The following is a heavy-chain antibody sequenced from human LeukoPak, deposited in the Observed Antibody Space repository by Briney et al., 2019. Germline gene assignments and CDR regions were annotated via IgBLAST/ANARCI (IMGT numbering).Heavy chain of an antibody. CDR3: ARGLPAYCYYGMDV. CDR1: GGSFSGYY. V-gene: IGHV4-34*01. Sequence: SETLSLTCAVYGGSFSGYYWSWVRQPPGKGLEWIGEINHSGSTNYNPSLKSRVTISVDTSKNQFSLKLSSVTAADTAVYYCARGLPAYCYYGMDVWGQGTTVTVSS. D-gene: IGHD2-2*01. CDR2: INHSGST. J-gene: IGHJ6*02.